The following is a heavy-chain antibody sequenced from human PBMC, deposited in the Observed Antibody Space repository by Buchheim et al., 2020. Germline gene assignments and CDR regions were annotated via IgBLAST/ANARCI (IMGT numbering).Heavy chain of an antibody. D-gene: IGHD2-15*01. CDR2: ISYDGSHK. CDR1: GFTFSRYH. Sequence: QVQLVESGGGVVQPGRSLRLSCAASGFTFSRYHMHWVRQAPGKGLEWLAVISYDGSHKYYADSVKSRFTISRDNSKNKLYLPMNSLRAEDTAVYYCAKDRSYCSGGSCPNYFDYWGQGTL. J-gene: IGHJ4*02. V-gene: IGHV3-30*18. CDR3: AKDRSYCSGGSCPNYFDY.